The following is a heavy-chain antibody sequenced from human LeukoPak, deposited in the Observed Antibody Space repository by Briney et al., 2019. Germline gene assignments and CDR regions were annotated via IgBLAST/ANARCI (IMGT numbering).Heavy chain of an antibody. CDR2: INHIGRT. J-gene: IGHJ4*02. Sequence: SETPSLTCSVSGGSLSVYFWTWIRQPPGKGLEWIGEINHIGRTNYNPSLKSRGTISLDLSKNQFSLSLTSVAAADTAVYYCARGYEGYLDYWGQGTLVTVSS. CDR1: GGSLSVYF. D-gene: IGHD3-3*01. CDR3: ARGYEGYLDY. V-gene: IGHV4-34*01.